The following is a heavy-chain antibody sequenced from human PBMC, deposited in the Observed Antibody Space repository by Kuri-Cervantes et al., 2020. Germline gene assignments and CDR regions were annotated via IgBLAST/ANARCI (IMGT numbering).Heavy chain of an antibody. Sequence: GSLRLSCTVSGGSISSSSYYWGWIRQPPGKGLEWIGSIYYSGSTYYNPSLKSRVTISVDRSKNQFSLKLSPVTAADTAVYYCARGYNWNDRGYYFDYWGQGTLVTVSS. D-gene: IGHD1-20*01. CDR1: GGSISSSSYY. J-gene: IGHJ4*02. CDR2: IYYSGST. CDR3: ARGYNWNDRGYYFDY. V-gene: IGHV4-39*07.